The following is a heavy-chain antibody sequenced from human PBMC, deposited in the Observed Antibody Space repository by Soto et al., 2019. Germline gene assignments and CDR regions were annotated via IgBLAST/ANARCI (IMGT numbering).Heavy chain of an antibody. D-gene: IGHD6-25*01. CDR3: AGSSARSIFDY. CDR2: IYHTGST. V-gene: IGHV4-31*03. CDR1: GGSVSGGGYY. J-gene: IGHJ4*02. Sequence: QVQLQESGPGLVKPSQTLSLTCTVSGGSVSGGGYYWSWIRQLPGKGLEWIGYIYHTGSTFYNPSLKSRVTIFLGKSKSQFSLKLASVTAADTAIYYCAGSSARSIFDYWGQGSLVTVSS.